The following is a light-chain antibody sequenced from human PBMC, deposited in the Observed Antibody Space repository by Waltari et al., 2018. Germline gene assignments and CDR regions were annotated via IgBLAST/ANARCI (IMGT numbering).Light chain of an antibody. Sequence: QSALTQPASVSGSPGQSITISCTGASSDIGSYNLVSWYQQHPGKAPNLMVYDVFYRPSGVSNRFSASKSGKPASLTISGLQAEDEADYYCCSYAGSYTWVFGGGTKLTVL. CDR1: SSDIGSYNL. CDR2: DVF. V-gene: IGLV2-23*02. J-gene: IGLJ3*02. CDR3: CSYAGSYTWV.